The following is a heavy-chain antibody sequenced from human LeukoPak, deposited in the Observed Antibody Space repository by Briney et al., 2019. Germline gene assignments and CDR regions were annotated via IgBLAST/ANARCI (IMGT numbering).Heavy chain of an antibody. CDR2: IYYSGST. CDR3: ARLLRYFDWLLIDY. CDR1: GGSISSYY. Sequence: PSETLSLTCTVSGGSISSYYWSWIRQPPGKGLEWIGYIYYSGSTNYNPSLKSRVTISVDTSKNQFSLKLSSMTAADTAVYYCARLLRYFDWLLIDYWGQGTLVTVSS. D-gene: IGHD3-9*01. J-gene: IGHJ4*02. V-gene: IGHV4-59*01.